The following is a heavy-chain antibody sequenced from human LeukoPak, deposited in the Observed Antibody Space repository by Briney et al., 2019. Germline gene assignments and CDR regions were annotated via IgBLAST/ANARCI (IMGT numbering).Heavy chain of an antibody. J-gene: IGHJ1*01. D-gene: IGHD6-13*01. Sequence: KASETLSLTCTVSGGSMSGYFWSWIRQPPGKGLEWIGYIYYSGSTNYNPSLKSRVTISVDTSKNQSSLKLSSVTAADTAVYYCARSITSSWYGDFQHWGQGTLVTVSS. CDR3: ARSITSSWYGDFQH. CDR1: GGSMSGYF. V-gene: IGHV4-59*01. CDR2: IYYSGST.